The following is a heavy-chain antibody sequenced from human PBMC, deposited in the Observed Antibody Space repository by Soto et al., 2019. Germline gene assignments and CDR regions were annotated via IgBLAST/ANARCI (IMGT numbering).Heavy chain of an antibody. D-gene: IGHD2-15*01. CDR1: GFRFSDYS. Sequence: LRLSCAASGFRFSDYSMNWVRQAPGRGLEWVSYISSSSFTIHYADSVEGRFAISRDNAKNSLYLQMNSLRVEDTAVYYCVRPYCSGGSCYYDYWGQGTLVTVSS. CDR2: ISSSSFTI. CDR3: VRPYCSGGSCYYDY. J-gene: IGHJ4*02. V-gene: IGHV3-48*01.